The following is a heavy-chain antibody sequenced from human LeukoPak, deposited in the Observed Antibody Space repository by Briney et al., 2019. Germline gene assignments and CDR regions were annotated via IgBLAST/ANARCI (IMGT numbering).Heavy chain of an antibody. CDR3: ARVKKVDTSIDY. Sequence: SETLSLTCTVSGGSISSYYWSWIRQPPGKGLEWIGSIYYTGSTYYIPSLKSRVTVSKDTSKNQFTLKLNSVTAADTAVYYCARVKKVDTSIDYWGQGTLVTVSS. CDR1: GGSISSYY. J-gene: IGHJ4*02. D-gene: IGHD5-18*01. CDR2: IYYTGST. V-gene: IGHV4-59*05.